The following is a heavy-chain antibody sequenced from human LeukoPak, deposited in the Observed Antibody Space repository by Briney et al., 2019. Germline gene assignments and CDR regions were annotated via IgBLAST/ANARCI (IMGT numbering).Heavy chain of an antibody. CDR1: GGSISSSSYY. CDR3: ARLGSGGYRY. CDR2: IYYSRST. D-gene: IGHD3-3*01. V-gene: IGHV4-39*01. J-gene: IGHJ4*02. Sequence: PSETLSLTCTVSGGSISSSSYYWGWIRQPPGKGPEWIGSIYYSRSTYYNPSLKSRVTISVDTSKNQFSLKLSSVTAADTAVYYCARLGSGGYRYWGQGTLVTVSS.